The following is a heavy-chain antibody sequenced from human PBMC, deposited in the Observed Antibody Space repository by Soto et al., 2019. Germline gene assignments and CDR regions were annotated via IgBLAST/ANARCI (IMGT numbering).Heavy chain of an antibody. CDR3: ARVGSGSYYDYYYYGMDV. CDR2: TYYRSKWYN. CDR1: WYSVSSNSAA. J-gene: IGHJ6*02. D-gene: IGHD3-10*01. Sequence: SQTLSLTCAISWYSVSSNSAACNWIRQSPSRGLEWLGRTYYRSKWYNDYAVSVKSRITINPDTSKNQFSLQLNSVTPEDTAVYYCARVGSGSYYDYYYYGMDVWGQGTTVTAP. V-gene: IGHV6-1*01.